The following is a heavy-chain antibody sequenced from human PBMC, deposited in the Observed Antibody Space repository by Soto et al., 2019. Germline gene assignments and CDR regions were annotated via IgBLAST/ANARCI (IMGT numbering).Heavy chain of an antibody. CDR2: IYPGDSDT. Sequence: PGESLKISCKGSGYSFTSYWIGWVRQMPGKGLEWMGIIYPGDSDTRYSPSFQGQVTISADKSISTAYLQWSSLKASDTAMYYCAGHKARLGYCSSTSCPYYYYGMDVWGQGTTVTVSS. CDR3: AGHKARLGYCSSTSCPYYYYGMDV. V-gene: IGHV5-51*01. D-gene: IGHD2-2*01. CDR1: GYSFTSYW. J-gene: IGHJ6*02.